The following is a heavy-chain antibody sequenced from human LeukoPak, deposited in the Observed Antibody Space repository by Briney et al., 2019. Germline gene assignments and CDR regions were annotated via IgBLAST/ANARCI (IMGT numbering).Heavy chain of an antibody. V-gene: IGHV3-21*01. CDR1: GFTFSNAW. Sequence: GGSLRLSCAASGFTFSNAWMSWVRQAPGKGLEWVSSISSSSSYIYYADSVKGRFTISRDNAKNSLYLQMNSLRAEDTAVYYCARDGLKEDSSGYFRYYYYYMDVWGKGTTVTVSS. D-gene: IGHD3-22*01. CDR2: ISSSSSYI. J-gene: IGHJ6*03. CDR3: ARDGLKEDSSGYFRYYYYYMDV.